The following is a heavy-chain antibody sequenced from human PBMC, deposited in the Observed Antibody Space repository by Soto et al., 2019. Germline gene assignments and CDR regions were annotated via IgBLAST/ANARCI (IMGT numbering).Heavy chain of an antibody. V-gene: IGHV4-34*01. CDR1: GGSFSGYY. CDR3: ASPEKYSSGWYISFDY. J-gene: IGHJ4*02. Sequence: SETLSLTCAVYGGSFSGYYWSWIRQPPGKGLEWIGEINHSGSTNYNPSLKSRVTISVDTSKNQFSLKLSSVTAADTAVYYCASPEKYSSGWYISFDYWGQGTLVTVSS. D-gene: IGHD6-19*01. CDR2: INHSGST.